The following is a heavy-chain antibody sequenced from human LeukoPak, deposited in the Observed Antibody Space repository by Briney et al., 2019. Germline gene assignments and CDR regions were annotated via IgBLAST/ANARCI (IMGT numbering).Heavy chain of an antibody. Sequence: GGSLRLSCAASGFTFSDYYMSWIRQAPGKGLEWVSYISSSSSYTNYADSVKGRFTISRDNAKNSLYLQMNSLRAEDTAVYYCARDHRYYGSYYFDYWGQGTLVTVSS. CDR1: GFTFSDYY. CDR3: ARDHRYYGSYYFDY. V-gene: IGHV3-11*05. J-gene: IGHJ4*02. CDR2: ISSSSSYT. D-gene: IGHD3-10*01.